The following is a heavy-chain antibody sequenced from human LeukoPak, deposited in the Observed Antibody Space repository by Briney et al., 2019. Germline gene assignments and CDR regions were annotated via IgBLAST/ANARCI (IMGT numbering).Heavy chain of an antibody. D-gene: IGHD6-13*01. J-gene: IGHJ6*02. V-gene: IGHV3-11*01. Sequence: PGGSLRLSYSASGFTFRDYYLGWIRQAPGEGVGWVSYISSSGSTIYYADSVKGRFTISRDNAKNSLYLQMNSLRAEDTAVYYCARDQGIADYGMDVWGQGTTVTVSS. CDR2: ISSSGSTI. CDR1: GFTFRDYY. CDR3: ARDQGIADYGMDV.